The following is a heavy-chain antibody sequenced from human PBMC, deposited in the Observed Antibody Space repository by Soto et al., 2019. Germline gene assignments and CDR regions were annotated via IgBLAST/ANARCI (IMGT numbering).Heavy chain of an antibody. CDR3: ARVDIVVVPASFYYYGMDV. Sequence: GGSLRLSCAASGFTFSSYWMHWVRQAPGKGLVWVPRINSDGSSTSYADSVKGRFTISRDNAKNTLYLQMNSLRAEDTAVYYCARVDIVVVPASFYYYGMDVRRKGTTVNVSS. V-gene: IGHV3-74*01. J-gene: IGHJ6*04. D-gene: IGHD2-2*03. CDR2: INSDGSST. CDR1: GFTFSSYW.